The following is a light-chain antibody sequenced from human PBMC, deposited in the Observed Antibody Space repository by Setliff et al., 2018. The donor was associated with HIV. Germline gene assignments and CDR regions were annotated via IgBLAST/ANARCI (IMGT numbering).Light chain of an antibody. V-gene: IGLV2-8*01. Sequence: QSALTQPPSASGSPGQSVTISCTGTSSDVGGYNYVSWYQQHPGKAPKLMIYEVNKRPSGVPDRFSGSKSGNTASLTVSGLQAEDEADYYCQSYDFSLSEGVFGTGTKVTVL. CDR2: EVN. J-gene: IGLJ1*01. CDR1: SSDVGGYNY. CDR3: QSYDFSLSEGV.